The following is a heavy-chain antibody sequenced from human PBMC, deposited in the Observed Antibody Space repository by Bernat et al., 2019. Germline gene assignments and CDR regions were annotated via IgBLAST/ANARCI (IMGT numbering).Heavy chain of an antibody. J-gene: IGHJ2*01. CDR3: ATTSVSLYWYFDL. CDR2: VSAYNGDT. CDR1: GFIFTSNG. Sequence: QGELVQSGTEMKKLAASVRVSCKAPGFIFTSNGFAWVRQAPGQGLEWMGRVSAYNGDTQYAQKFQGRVLMTTDSSTTTAYMELKNLRSDDTAVYFCATTSVSLYWYFDLWGRGTLVTVSS. V-gene: IGHV1-18*01.